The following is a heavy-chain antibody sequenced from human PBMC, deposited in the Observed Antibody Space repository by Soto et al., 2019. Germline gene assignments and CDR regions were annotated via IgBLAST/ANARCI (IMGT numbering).Heavy chain of an antibody. CDR1: GGSFSGYY. CDR2: INHSGST. J-gene: IGHJ4*02. D-gene: IGHD3-16*02. V-gene: IGHV4-34*01. Sequence: SETLSLTCAVYGGSFSGYYWSWIRQPPGKGLEWIGEINHSGSTNYNPSLKSRVTISVDTSKNQFSLKLSSVTAADTAVYYCARGRTRYPQDYWGQGTLVTVSS. CDR3: ARGRTRYPQDY.